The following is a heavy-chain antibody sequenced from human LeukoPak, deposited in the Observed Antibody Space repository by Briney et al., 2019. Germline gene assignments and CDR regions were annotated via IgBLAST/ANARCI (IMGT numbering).Heavy chain of an antibody. CDR2: IFYSGST. CDR3: ARHLYCSGGSCYSGHYYYGMDV. V-gene: IGHV4-59*08. D-gene: IGHD2-15*01. CDR1: GGSISAYY. J-gene: IGHJ6*02. Sequence: SETLSLTCTVSGGSISAYYWSWIRQPPGKGLEWIAFIFYSGSTNYNPSLKSQVSISLDTSKDQISLKLSSVTAADTAVYYCARHLYCSGGSCYSGHYYYGMDVWGQGTTVTVSS.